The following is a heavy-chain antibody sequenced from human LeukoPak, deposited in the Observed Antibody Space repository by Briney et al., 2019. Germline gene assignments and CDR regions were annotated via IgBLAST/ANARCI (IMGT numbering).Heavy chain of an antibody. CDR1: GFTFSSYA. CDR2: ISSNGGST. Sequence: PGGSLRLSCSASGFTFSSYAMHWVRQAPGKGLEYVSAISSNGGSTYYADSVKGRFTISRDNSKNTPYLQMSSLRAEDTAVYYCVKDGEYSSSWYDYWGRGTLVTVSS. V-gene: IGHV3-64D*06. CDR3: VKDGEYSSSWYDY. D-gene: IGHD6-13*01. J-gene: IGHJ4*02.